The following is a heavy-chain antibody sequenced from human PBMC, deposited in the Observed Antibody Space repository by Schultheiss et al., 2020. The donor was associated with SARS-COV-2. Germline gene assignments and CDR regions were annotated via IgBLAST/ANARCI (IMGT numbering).Heavy chain of an antibody. J-gene: IGHJ4*02. CDR1: GGSFSGYY. Sequence: SQTLSLTCAVYGGSFSGYYWSWIRQPPGKGLEWIGEINHSGSTNYNPSLKSRVTISVDTSKNQFSLKLSSVTAADTAVYYCALGDYGDYVVDYWGQGTLVTVSS. CDR3: ALGDYGDYVVDY. V-gene: IGHV4-34*01. CDR2: INHSGST. D-gene: IGHD4-17*01.